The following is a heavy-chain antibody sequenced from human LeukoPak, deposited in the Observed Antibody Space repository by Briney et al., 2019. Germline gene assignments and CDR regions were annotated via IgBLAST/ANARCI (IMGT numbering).Heavy chain of an antibody. CDR1: GGSISSGGYY. V-gene: IGHV4-31*03. CDR2: IYYSGST. CDR3: ASQSRVSGSYSDY. D-gene: IGHD3-10*01. J-gene: IGHJ4*02. Sequence: SETLSLTCTVSGGSISSGGYYWSWIRQHPGKGLEWIGSIYYSGSTYYNASLKSRVTISEDTSKNQFSLKLSSVTAADTAVYYCASQSRVSGSYSDYWGQGTLVTVSS.